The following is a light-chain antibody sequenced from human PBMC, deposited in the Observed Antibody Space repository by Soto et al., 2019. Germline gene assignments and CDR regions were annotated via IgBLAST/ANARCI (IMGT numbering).Light chain of an antibody. CDR3: QQYYSTPRT. Sequence: EIVMTQSPDSLAVSLGERATINCKSSQSVLYSSNNKKYLAWYQQKPGQPPKLLIYWASTRESGVPDRFSGSGSGTDFTLTISSLQAEDVAVYYCQQYYSTPRTFGQGTKV. CDR2: WAS. CDR1: QSVLYSSNNKKY. J-gene: IGKJ1*01. V-gene: IGKV4-1*01.